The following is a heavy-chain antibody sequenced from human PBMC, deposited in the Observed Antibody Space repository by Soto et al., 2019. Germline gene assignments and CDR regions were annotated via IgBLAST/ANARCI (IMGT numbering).Heavy chain of an antibody. CDR1: GGSINNYY. Sequence: QVQLQESGPGLVKPSGTLSLTCTVAGGSINNYYWSWFRQPPGKGLEWIGSIYYRGSANNNNPSLKSRLTISVATSKNQFSLKLSSVTAADTAMYYCVRANHFDFWGQGTLVTVSS. J-gene: IGHJ4*02. CDR2: IYYRGSA. V-gene: IGHV4-59*01. CDR3: VRANHFDF.